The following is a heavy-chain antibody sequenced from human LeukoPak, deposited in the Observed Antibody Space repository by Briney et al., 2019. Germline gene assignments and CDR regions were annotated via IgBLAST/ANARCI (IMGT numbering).Heavy chain of an antibody. Sequence: SETLSLTCAVYGGSFSGYYWSWIRQPRGKGLEWIGEINHSGSTSYNPSLKSRVTISVDTSKNQFSLKLSSVTAADTAVYYCARRSSSWYQVIDYWGQGTLVTVSS. V-gene: IGHV4-34*01. J-gene: IGHJ4*02. CDR3: ARRSSSWYQVIDY. D-gene: IGHD6-13*01. CDR2: INHSGST. CDR1: GGSFSGYY.